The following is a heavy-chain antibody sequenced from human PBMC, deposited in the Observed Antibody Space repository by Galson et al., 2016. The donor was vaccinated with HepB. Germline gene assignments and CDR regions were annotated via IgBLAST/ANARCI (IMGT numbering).Heavy chain of an antibody. CDR3: ARNYYDNSGYYNGFDS. CDR2: ITSRSDYI. D-gene: IGHD3-22*01. Sequence: SLRLSCAVSGLTFSDYYMSWIRQAPGKRLEWISYITSRSDYINYADSVKGRFTTSRDDAKNSLYLQMNSLRVEDTAVYYCARNYYDNSGYYNGFDSWGQGTLVTVSS. CDR1: GLTFSDYY. J-gene: IGHJ4*02. V-gene: IGHV3-11*06.